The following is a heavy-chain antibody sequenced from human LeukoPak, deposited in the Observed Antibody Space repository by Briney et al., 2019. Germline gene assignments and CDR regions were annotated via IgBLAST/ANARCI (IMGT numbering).Heavy chain of an antibody. Sequence: GGSLRLSCAASGFTFSSYGMHWVRQAPGKGLEWVAVISYDGSNKYYADSVKGRFTISRDNSKNTLYLQMNSLRAEDTAVYYCAGGWTRIDFDYWGQGTLVTVSS. CDR3: AGGWTRIDFDY. CDR2: ISYDGSNK. V-gene: IGHV3-30*03. D-gene: IGHD6-19*01. J-gene: IGHJ4*02. CDR1: GFTFSSYG.